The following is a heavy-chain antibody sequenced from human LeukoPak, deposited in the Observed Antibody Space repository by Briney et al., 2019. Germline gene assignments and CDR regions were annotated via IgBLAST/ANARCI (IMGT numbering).Heavy chain of an antibody. J-gene: IGHJ4*02. CDR2: FDPEDGET. CDR1: GYTLTELS. V-gene: IGHV1-24*01. Sequence: ASVKVSCKVSGYTLTELSMHWVRQAPGKGLEWMGGFDPEDGETIYAQKFQGRVTMTEDTSTDTTYMELSSLRSEDTAVYYCATDRPSRIAVASRGEFDYWGQGTLVTVSS. D-gene: IGHD6-19*01. CDR3: ATDRPSRIAVASRGEFDY.